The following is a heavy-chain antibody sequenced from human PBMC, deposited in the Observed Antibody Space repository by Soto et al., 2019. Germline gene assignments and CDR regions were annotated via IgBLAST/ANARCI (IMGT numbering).Heavy chain of an antibody. CDR3: ARGKRKVAASCTRDYYYGMDV. CDR1: GGSISSSNW. D-gene: IGHD2-15*01. J-gene: IGHJ6*02. CDR2: IYHSGST. Sequence: PSATLSLNCAVSGGSISSSNWWSWVRQAPGKGLGGIGEIYHSGSTNYNPSLKSRGTISVDTSKNQFSLKLSSVTAADTAVDYCARGKRKVAASCTRDYYYGMDVCGQGTTVTVS. V-gene: IGHV4-4*02.